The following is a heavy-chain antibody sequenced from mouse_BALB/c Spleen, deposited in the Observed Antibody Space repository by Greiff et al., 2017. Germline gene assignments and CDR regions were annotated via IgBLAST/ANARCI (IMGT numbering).Heavy chain of an antibody. CDR3: ARPYDYEPAWFAY. Sequence: QVQLQQSAAELARPGASVKMSCKASGYTFTSYTMHWVKQRPGQGLEWIGYINPSSGYTEYNQKFKDKATLTADKSSSTAYMQLSSLTSEDSAVYYCARPYDYEPAWFAYWGQGTLVTVSA. J-gene: IGHJ3*01. CDR1: GYTFTSYT. CDR2: INPSSGYT. D-gene: IGHD2-4*01. V-gene: IGHV1-4*02.